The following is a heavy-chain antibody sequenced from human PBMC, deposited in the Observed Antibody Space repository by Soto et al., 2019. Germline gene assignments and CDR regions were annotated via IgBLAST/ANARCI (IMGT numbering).Heavy chain of an antibody. CDR3: ARDLYSSRFGY. CDR1: GGSVSSGSYY. Sequence: SETLSLTCTVSGGSVSSGSYYWSWIRQPPGKGLEWIGYIYYSGSTNYNPSLKSRVTISVDTSKNQFSLKLSSVTAADTAVYYCARDLYSSRFGYWGQGTLLTVSS. CDR2: IYYSGST. V-gene: IGHV4-61*01. D-gene: IGHD6-13*01. J-gene: IGHJ4*02.